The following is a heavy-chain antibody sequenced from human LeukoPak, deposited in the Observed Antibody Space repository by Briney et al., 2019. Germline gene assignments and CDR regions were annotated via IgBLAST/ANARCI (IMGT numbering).Heavy chain of an antibody. CDR3: VRQSDDILTGYWPDY. D-gene: IGHD3-9*01. Sequence: SETLSLTSTVSGGSISSNNYYWGWIRQPPGQGLEWIGTIYYSGSTYYNPSLKSRVTISLDTSKNQFSLKLSSVTAADTAVYYCVRQSDDILTGYWPDYWGQGTLVTVSS. V-gene: IGHV4-39*01. J-gene: IGHJ4*02. CDR2: IYYSGST. CDR1: GGSISSNNYY.